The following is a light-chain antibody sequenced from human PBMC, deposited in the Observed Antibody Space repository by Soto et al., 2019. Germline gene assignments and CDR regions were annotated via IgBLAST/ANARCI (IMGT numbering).Light chain of an antibody. V-gene: IGKV3-20*01. Sequence: EIVLTQSPGTLSLSPGERATLSCRASQSVSSANFAWYQQKPGQAPRLILYDTSFRATGIPDRFSGSGSGTDFTLTISRLDPEDFAVYYCQQYGSSAAFGQGTKVDIK. CDR1: QSVSSAN. CDR3: QQYGSSAA. CDR2: DTS. J-gene: IGKJ1*01.